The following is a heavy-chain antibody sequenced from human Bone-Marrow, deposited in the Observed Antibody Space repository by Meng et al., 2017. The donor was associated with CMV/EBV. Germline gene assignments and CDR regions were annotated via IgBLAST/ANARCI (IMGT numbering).Heavy chain of an antibody. CDR1: GFTFSIYW. CDR3: AGSWTLDPYFDY. V-gene: IGHV3-7*01. CDR2: IKQDGSEK. J-gene: IGHJ4*02. Sequence: GGSLRLSCAASGFTFSIYWRSWVRQAPGKGLEWVANIKQDGSEKYYVDSVKGRFTISRDNAKNSLYLQMNSLRAEDTAVYYCAGSWTLDPYFDYWGQGTLVTVSS. D-gene: IGHD3/OR15-3a*01.